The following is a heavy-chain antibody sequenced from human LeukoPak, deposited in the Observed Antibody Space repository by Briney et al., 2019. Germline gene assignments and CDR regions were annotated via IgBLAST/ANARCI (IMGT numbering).Heavy chain of an antibody. CDR3: ARDNIVVVPAATHNWFDP. J-gene: IGHJ5*02. CDR2: IWYDGSNK. CDR1: GFTFSSYG. V-gene: IGHV3-33*01. Sequence: PGRSLRLSCAASGFTFSSYGMHWVRQAPGKGLEWVAVIWYDGSNKYYAASVKGRFTISRDNSKNTLYLQMNSLRAEDTAVYYCARDNIVVVPAATHNWFDPWGQGTLVTVSS. D-gene: IGHD2-2*01.